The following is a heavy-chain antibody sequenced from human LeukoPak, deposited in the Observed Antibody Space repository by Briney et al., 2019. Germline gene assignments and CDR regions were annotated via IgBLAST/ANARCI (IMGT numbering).Heavy chain of an antibody. CDR1: GGSISSYY. CDR3: AGEVSSIRTRICYY. V-gene: IGHV4-4*07. CDR2: IYTSGST. Sequence: SETLSLTCTVSGGSISSYYWSWIRQPAGKGLEWIGRIYTSGSTNYNPSLKSRVTMSVDTSKNQFSLKLSSVTAADTAVYYCAGEVSSIRTRICYYRGQGTLVTVSS. J-gene: IGHJ4*02. D-gene: IGHD6-6*01.